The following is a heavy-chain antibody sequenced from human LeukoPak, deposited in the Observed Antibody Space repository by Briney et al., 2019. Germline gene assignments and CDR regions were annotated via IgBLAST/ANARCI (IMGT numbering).Heavy chain of an antibody. CDR2: MNPNSGNT. Sequence: ASVKVSRKASGYTFTSYDINWVRQATGQGLEWMGWMNPNSGNTGYAQKFQGRVTITRNTSISTAYMELSSLRSEDTAVYYCARGRVSIFGVVHRPYYYYYMDVWGKGTTVTVSS. J-gene: IGHJ6*03. D-gene: IGHD3-3*01. CDR1: GYTFTSYD. V-gene: IGHV1-8*03. CDR3: ARGRVSIFGVVHRPYYYYYMDV.